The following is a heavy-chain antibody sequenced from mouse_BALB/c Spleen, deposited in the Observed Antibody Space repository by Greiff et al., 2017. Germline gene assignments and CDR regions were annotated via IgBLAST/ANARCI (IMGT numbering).Heavy chain of an antibody. CDR1: GFSLTSYG. CDR2: IWAGGST. J-gene: IGHJ4*01. Sequence: VMLVESGPGLVAPSQSLSITCTVSGFSLTSYGVHWVRQPPGKGLEWLGVIWAGGSTNYNSALMSRLSISKDNSKSQVFLKMNSLQTDDTAMYYCARDLLTGAMDYWGQGTSVTVSS. D-gene: IGHD4-1*01. V-gene: IGHV2-9*02. CDR3: ARDLLTGAMDY.